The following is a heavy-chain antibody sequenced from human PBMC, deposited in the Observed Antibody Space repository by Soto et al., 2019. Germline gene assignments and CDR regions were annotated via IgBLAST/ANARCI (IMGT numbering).Heavy chain of an antibody. CDR2: ISSSSSTI. Sequence: GGSLRLSCAASGFTFSSYSMNWVRQAPGKGLEWVSYISSSSSTIYYADSVKGRFTISRDNAKNSLYLQMNSLRAEDTAVYYCARDSSSWDAEPARFDPWGQGTLVTVSS. CDR3: ARDSSSWDAEPARFDP. D-gene: IGHD6-13*01. CDR1: GFTFSSYS. J-gene: IGHJ5*02. V-gene: IGHV3-48*01.